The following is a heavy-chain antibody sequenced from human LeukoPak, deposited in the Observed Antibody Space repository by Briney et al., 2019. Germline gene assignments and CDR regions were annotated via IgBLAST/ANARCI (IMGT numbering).Heavy chain of an antibody. CDR1: GGSFSGYY. V-gene: IGHV4-34*01. J-gene: IGHJ4*02. Sequence: SETLSLTCAVYGGSFSGYYWSWIRQPPGKGLEWIGEINHSGSTNYNPPLKSRVTISVDTSKNQFSLKLSSVTAADTAVYYCARDQLYYYDSSGTFDYWGQGTLVTVSS. CDR3: ARDQLYYYDSSGTFDY. D-gene: IGHD3-22*01. CDR2: INHSGST.